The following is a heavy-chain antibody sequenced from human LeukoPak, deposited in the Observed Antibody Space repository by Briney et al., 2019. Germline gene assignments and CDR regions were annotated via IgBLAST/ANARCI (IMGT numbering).Heavy chain of an antibody. J-gene: IGHJ5*02. D-gene: IGHD3-22*01. CDR2: IKQDGSEK. Sequence: PGGSLRLSCAASGFTFSSYWMSWVRQAPGEGLEWVANIKQDGSEKYYVDSVKGRFTISRDNAKNSLYLQMNSMRTADTALYYCAKDIPGYYYDSSGYYRNWFDPWGQGTLVTVSS. V-gene: IGHV3-7*03. CDR1: GFTFSSYW. CDR3: AKDIPGYYYDSSGYYRNWFDP.